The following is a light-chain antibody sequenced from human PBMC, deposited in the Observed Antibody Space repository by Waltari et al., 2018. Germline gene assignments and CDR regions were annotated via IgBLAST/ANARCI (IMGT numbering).Light chain of an antibody. CDR2: QDN. J-gene: IGLJ1*01. CDR1: KLGDKY. Sequence: SYELTQPPSVSVSPGQTATITCPGDKLGDKYACWYQHKPGQSPMLVIYQDNKRPSGIPERFSGSNSGNTATLTISGTQAIDEADYYCQARDSGTAYVFGTGTRVTVL. V-gene: IGLV3-1*01. CDR3: QARDSGTAYV.